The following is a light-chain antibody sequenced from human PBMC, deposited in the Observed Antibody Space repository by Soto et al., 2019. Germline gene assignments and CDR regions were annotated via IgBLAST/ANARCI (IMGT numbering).Light chain of an antibody. J-gene: IGKJ1*01. Sequence: EMVLTQSPGTLSLYPGERATLSCRASQSVSSSYLAWYQQKPGQAPRLLIYGASSRATGIPDRFSGSGSGTDFTLTISGLEPEDFAVYYCQQYGSSPSTFGQGTKV. V-gene: IGKV3-20*01. CDR2: GAS. CDR3: QQYGSSPST. CDR1: QSVSSSY.